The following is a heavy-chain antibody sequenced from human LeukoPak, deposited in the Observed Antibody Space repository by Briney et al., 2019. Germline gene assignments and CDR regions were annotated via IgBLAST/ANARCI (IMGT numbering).Heavy chain of an antibody. J-gene: IGHJ4*02. CDR1: GFTFSTYS. Sequence: GGSLRLSCAVSGFTFSTYSMNWVRQAPGKGLEWVSSISRSSSHIYFADSVKGRFTISRDNAKNSLYLQVNSLRTEDTAVYYCARDRCSGGACYSFDFWGQGTLVTVSS. CDR2: ISRSSSHI. V-gene: IGHV3-21*06. D-gene: IGHD2-15*01. CDR3: ARDRCSGGACYSFDF.